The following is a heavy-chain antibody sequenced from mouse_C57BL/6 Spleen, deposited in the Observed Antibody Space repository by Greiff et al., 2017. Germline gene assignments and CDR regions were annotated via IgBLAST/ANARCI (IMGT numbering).Heavy chain of an antibody. D-gene: IGHD3-3*01. V-gene: IGHV5-16*01. J-gene: IGHJ2*01. CDR3: ARDRGPHYFDY. CDR1: GFTFSDYY. CDR2: INYDGSST. Sequence: EVQLQESEGGLVQPGSSMKLSCTASGFTFSDYYMAWVRQVPEKGLEWVANINYDGSSTSYLDSLKIRFIISRDNAKNILYLQMSSLKSENTATDYCARDRGPHYFDYWGQGTTLTVSS.